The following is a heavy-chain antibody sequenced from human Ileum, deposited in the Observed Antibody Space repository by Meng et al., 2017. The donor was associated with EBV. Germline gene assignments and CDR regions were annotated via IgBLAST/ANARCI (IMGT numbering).Heavy chain of an antibody. CDR3: ASGRDYAWHS. J-gene: IGHJ4*02. V-gene: IGHV4-4*02. D-gene: IGHD4-17*01. CDR2: IYHSGST. CDR1: GDSISSNNW. Sequence: QVQLQESGPGLVKPSGTLSLTCAVSGDSISSNNWRSWVRQPPGKGLEWIGEIYHSGSTNYNPSFKSRVTMSVDKSKNQISLNLSSVTAADTAVYYCASGRDYAWHSWGRGTLVTVSS.